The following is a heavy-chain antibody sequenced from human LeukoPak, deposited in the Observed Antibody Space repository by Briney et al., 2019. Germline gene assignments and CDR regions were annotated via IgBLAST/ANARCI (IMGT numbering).Heavy chain of an antibody. D-gene: IGHD2-2*01. Sequence: ASVKVSCKASGYTFTSYAMNWVRQAPGQGLGWMGWINTNTGKPTYAQGSTGRFVFSLDSSVSTAYLQINSLNAEGTAVYYCARAASLDYWGQGTLVTVSS. J-gene: IGHJ4*02. CDR1: GYTFTSYA. CDR2: INTNTGKP. CDR3: ARAASLDY. V-gene: IGHV7-4-1*02.